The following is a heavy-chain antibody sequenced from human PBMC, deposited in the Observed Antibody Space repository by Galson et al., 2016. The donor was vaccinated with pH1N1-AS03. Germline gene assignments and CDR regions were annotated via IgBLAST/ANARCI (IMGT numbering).Heavy chain of an antibody. CDR1: AYIFGNYW. CDR3: ARRVSLTGREFDS. CDR2: MYPANSDI. J-gene: IGHJ5*01. D-gene: IGHD3-9*01. Sequence: SGAEVKKPGESLKISCRASAYIFGNYWFAWVRQMPGKGLEWMGIMYPANSDIRYSPSFQDQVTISADTSINTVFLEWNSLGASDTAIYYCARRVSLTGREFDSWGRGTQVTVSS. V-gene: IGHV5-51*01.